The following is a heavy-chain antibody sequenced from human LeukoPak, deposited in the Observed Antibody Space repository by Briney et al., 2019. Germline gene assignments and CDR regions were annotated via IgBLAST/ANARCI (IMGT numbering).Heavy chain of an antibody. J-gene: IGHJ4*02. Sequence: SQTLSLTCTVSGGSISSGGYYWSWIRQPPGKGLEWIGEIIHSGSTTNYNPSLKSRVTISVDKSKNQFSVMLTTVTAADTAVYYCARNAYYSADYWGQGTLVTVSS. D-gene: IGHD3-10*01. CDR1: GGSISSGGYY. CDR2: IIHSGSTT. CDR3: ARNAYYSADY. V-gene: IGHV4-30-2*01.